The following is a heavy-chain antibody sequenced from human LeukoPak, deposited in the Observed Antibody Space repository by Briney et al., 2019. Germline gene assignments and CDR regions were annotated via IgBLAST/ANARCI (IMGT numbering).Heavy chain of an antibody. CDR3: ATGYDDRPIVVVPAATRSDY. CDR1: GFTFSSYA. J-gene: IGHJ4*02. V-gene: IGHV3-23*01. D-gene: IGHD2-2*01. CDR2: ISGSGGST. Sequence: GGSLRLSCAASGFTFSSYAMSWVRQAPGKGLEWVSAISGSGGSTYYADSVKGRFTISRDNSKNTLYLQMNSLRAEDTAVYYCATGYDDRPIVVVPAATRSDYWGQGTLVTVSS.